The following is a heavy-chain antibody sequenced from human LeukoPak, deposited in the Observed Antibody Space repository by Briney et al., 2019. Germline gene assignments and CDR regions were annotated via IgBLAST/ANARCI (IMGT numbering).Heavy chain of an antibody. D-gene: IGHD6-6*01. J-gene: IGHJ4*02. Sequence: GGSLRLSCAASGFTFSSYSMNWVRQAPGKGLEWVSSISSSSSYIYYADSVKGRFTVSRDNAKNSLYLRMNSLRAEDTAVYYCARASRGQLEDYFDYWGQGTLVTVSS. CDR2: ISSSSSYI. CDR3: ARASRGQLEDYFDY. CDR1: GFTFSSYS. V-gene: IGHV3-21*01.